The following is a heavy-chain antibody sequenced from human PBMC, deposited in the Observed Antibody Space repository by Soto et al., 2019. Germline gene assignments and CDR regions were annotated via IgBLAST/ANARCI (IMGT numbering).Heavy chain of an antibody. V-gene: IGHV1-69*13. CDR2: IIPIPGTA. J-gene: IGHJ6*02. CDR3: ARSQGSSTSLEIYYYYYYGMDV. D-gene: IGHD2-2*01. Sequence: GASVKVSCKASGGTFGSYAISWVRQAPGQGLERMGGIIPIPGTANYAQKFQGRVTIAADESTSTAYMELSSLRSEDTAVYYCARSQGSSTSLEIYYYYYYGMDVWGQGTTVTVSS. CDR1: GGTFGSYA.